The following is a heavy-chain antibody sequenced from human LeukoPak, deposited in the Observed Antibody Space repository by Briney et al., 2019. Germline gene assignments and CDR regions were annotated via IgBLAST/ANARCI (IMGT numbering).Heavy chain of an antibody. J-gene: IGHJ4*02. D-gene: IGHD6-19*01. Sequence: GGSLRLSCAASGFTVSTNYMSWVRQAPGKGLEWVSLIYSAGSTYYADSVKGRFTISRDNSKNTLYFQMNSLRVEDTAVYYCARNPYSSAWYADWGQGTLVTVSS. CDR3: ARNPYSSAWYAD. CDR2: IYSAGST. V-gene: IGHV3-66*01. CDR1: GFTVSTNY.